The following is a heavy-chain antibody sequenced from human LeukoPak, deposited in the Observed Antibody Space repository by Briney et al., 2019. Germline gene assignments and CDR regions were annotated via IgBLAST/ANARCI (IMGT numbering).Heavy chain of an antibody. CDR2: IIPKNGGT. D-gene: IGHD3-9*01. CDR1: GYTFTGHY. CDR3: AREEKKYDILTGRDTPYFDY. J-gene: IGHJ4*02. Sequence: ASVKVSCKASGYTFTGHYMHWVRQAPGQGLEWMGWIIPKNGGTSYAQKFQGRVTMTRDMSTSTVYMELSSLRSEDTAVYYCAREEKKYDILTGRDTPYFDYWGQGTLVTVSS. V-gene: IGHV1-2*02.